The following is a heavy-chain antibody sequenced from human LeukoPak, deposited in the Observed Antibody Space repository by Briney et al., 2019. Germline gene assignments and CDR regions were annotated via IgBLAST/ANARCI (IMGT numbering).Heavy chain of an antibody. V-gene: IGHV4-59*01. CDR1: GGPISSYY. Sequence: SETLSLTCTVSGGPISSYYWSWIRQPPGKGLEWIGYIYYSGSTNYNPSLKSRVTISVDTSKNQFSLKLSSVTAADTAVYYCARRHYVWGRDRFDPWGQGTLVTVSS. CDR3: ARRHYVWGRDRFDP. CDR2: IYYSGST. J-gene: IGHJ5*02. D-gene: IGHD3-16*01.